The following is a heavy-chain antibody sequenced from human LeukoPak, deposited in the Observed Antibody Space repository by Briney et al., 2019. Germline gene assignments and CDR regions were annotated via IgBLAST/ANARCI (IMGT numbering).Heavy chain of an antibody. CDR3: ARQRYSSSTNLLNWFDP. J-gene: IGHJ5*02. CDR1: GGSISSYY. Sequence: SETLSLTCTVSGGSISSYYWGWIRQPPGKGLEWIGSIYYSGSTYYNPSLKSRVTISVDTSKNQFSLKLSSVTAADTAVYCCARQRYSSSTNLLNWFDPWGQGTLVTVSS. V-gene: IGHV4-39*01. CDR2: IYYSGST. D-gene: IGHD6-13*01.